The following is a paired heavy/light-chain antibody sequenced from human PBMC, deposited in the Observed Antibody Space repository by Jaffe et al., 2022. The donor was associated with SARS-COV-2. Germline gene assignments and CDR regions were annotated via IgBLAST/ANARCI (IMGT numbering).Light chain of an antibody. J-gene: IGKJ1*01. CDR1: QSLVHSDGNTY. CDR3: MQATQSWT. Sequence: DIVMTQTPLSSPVTLGQPASISCRSSQSLVHSDGNTYLSWLQQRPGQPPRLLIYKISNRFSGVPDRFSGSGAGTEFTLKISRVEAEDVGVYYCMQATQSWTFGQGTKVEIK. V-gene: IGKV2-24*01. CDR2: KIS.
Heavy chain of an antibody. V-gene: IGHV3-64*01. J-gene: IGHJ4*02. CDR3: TTGDY. Sequence: EVQLVESGGGLVQPGGSLRLSCTGSGFTFSGYAMHWVRQAPGRGLEYVSVISNDGSSTSYVNSVKGRFTISRDNSKNTLYLQMGSLRSEDMATYYCTTGDYWGQGTLVIVSS. CDR2: ISNDGSST. D-gene: IGHD3-10*01. CDR1: GFTFSGYA.